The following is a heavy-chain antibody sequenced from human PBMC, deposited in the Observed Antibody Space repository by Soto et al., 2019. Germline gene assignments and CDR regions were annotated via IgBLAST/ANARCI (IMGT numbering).Heavy chain of an antibody. D-gene: IGHD1-26*01. CDR2: TYHDGTT. Sequence: QVQLQESGPGLVKPSGTLSLTCAVSGGSITSSNWWNWVRQPPGKGLEWIGETYHDGTTKYNPSLKSRVTISVDKSRNQFSLNLNSVTAADTAVYYCAVRGTYYPYWGQGTLVTVSS. CDR3: AVRGTYYPY. CDR1: GGSITSSNW. V-gene: IGHV4-4*02. J-gene: IGHJ4*02.